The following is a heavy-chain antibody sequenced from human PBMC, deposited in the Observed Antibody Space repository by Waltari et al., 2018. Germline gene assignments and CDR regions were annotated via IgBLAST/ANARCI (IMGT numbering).Heavy chain of an antibody. Sequence: EGQLVESGGGLVKPGGSLRLSCAAAGLSFGTYNMHWVRQAPGKGLEWVSYISSSSAYKYYADSVKGRFAISRDNAKNLLFLQMNSLRADDTAVYYCVRENCSVTSCFKHFDYWGRGILVTVSS. CDR3: VRENCSVTSCFKHFDY. CDR1: GLSFGTYN. CDR2: ISSSSAYK. V-gene: IGHV3-21*01. J-gene: IGHJ4*02. D-gene: IGHD2-2*01.